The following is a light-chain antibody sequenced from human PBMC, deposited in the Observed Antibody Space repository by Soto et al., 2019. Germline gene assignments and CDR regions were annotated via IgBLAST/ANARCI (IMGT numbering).Light chain of an antibody. CDR3: QHLNNYPPFT. Sequence: DIQLTQSPSFLSASVGDRVTITCRASQGISSYLAWYQQKPGKAPKLLIYAASTLQSGVPSRFSGSGSGTEFTLTISSLQPEDFATYYCQHLNNYPPFTFGPGTKVDLE. CDR2: AAS. CDR1: QGISSY. J-gene: IGKJ3*01. V-gene: IGKV1-9*01.